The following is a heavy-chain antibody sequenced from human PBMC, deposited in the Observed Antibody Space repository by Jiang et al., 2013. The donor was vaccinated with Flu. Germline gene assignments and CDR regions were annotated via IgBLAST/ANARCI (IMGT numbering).Heavy chain of an antibody. V-gene: IGHV1-8*01. CDR1: GYTFTSYD. CDR3: ARGVTVGFVFRGYRATDY. CDR2: MNPNSGNT. J-gene: IGHJ4*02. Sequence: SGAEVKKPGASVKVSCKASGYTFTSYDINWVRQATGQGLEWMGWMNPNSGNTGYAQKFQGRVTMTRNTSISTAYMELSSLRSEDTAVYYCARGVTVGFVFRGYRATDYWGQGTLVTVSS. D-gene: IGHD3-10*01.